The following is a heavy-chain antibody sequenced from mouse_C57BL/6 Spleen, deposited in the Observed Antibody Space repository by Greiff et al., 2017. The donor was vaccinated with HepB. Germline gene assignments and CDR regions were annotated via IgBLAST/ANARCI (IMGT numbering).Heavy chain of an antibody. Sequence: VKQSCKASGYTFTSYWMQWVKQRPGQGLEWIGEIDPSDSYTNYNQKFKGKATLTVDTSSSTAYMQLSSLTSEDSAVYYCARDTTVEDVWGTGTTVTVSS. J-gene: IGHJ1*03. CDR2: IDPSDSYT. CDR1: GYTFTSYW. D-gene: IGHD1-1*01. V-gene: IGHV1-50*01. CDR3: ARDTTVEDV.